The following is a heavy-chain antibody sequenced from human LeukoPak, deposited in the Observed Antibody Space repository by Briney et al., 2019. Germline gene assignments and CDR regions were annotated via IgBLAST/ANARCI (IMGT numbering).Heavy chain of an antibody. CDR3: ATLVNYDILTGYYDNWYDP. CDR2: FDPEDGET. Sequence: ASVQVSCKVSGYTLTELSMHWVRQAPGEELEGVGGFDPEDGETIYVKKFQGRVTMAEDTSTDTAYMELSSLRSEDTAVYYCATLVNYDILTGYYDNWYDPWGQGTLVTVSS. J-gene: IGHJ5*02. D-gene: IGHD3-9*01. CDR1: GYTLTELS. V-gene: IGHV1-24*01.